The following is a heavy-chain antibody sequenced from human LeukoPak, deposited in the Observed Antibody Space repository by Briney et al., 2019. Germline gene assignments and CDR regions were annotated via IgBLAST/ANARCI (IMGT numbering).Heavy chain of an antibody. J-gene: IGHJ4*02. D-gene: IGHD6-19*01. CDR1: GFTFSSSS. CDR2: ISGSGGST. Sequence: GGSLRLSCAASGFTFSSSSMSWVRQAPGKGLEWVSVISGSGGSTDYADSVRGRFTISRDNSKNTLYLQINSLRAEDTAVYYCAKGSGWYVWGQGTLVTVSS. CDR3: AKGSGWYV. V-gene: IGHV3-23*01.